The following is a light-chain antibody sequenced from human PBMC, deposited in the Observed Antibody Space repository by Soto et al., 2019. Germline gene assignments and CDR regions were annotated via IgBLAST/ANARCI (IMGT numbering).Light chain of an antibody. CDR3: QQYYGLPPLT. Sequence: DIVMTQSPLSLPVAPGEPASISCRSSQNITNNLSWYQQKPGKAPNLLIYHASKLAKGVTSRFSGSGSGTDFSFIITSLQREDLATYYCQQYYGLPPLTFGQGTRLEIK. CDR1: QNITNN. CDR2: HAS. J-gene: IGKJ5*01. V-gene: IGKV1-33*01.